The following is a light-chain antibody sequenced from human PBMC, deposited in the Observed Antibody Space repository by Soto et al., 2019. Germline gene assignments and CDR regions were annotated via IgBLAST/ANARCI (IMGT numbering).Light chain of an antibody. Sequence: EIVLTQSPGTLSLSPGERATLSCRASQSVSSTYLAWYQQKPGQAPRLLIYGASTRATGIPARFSGSGSGTEFTLTISGLQPDDFATYYCQQFNSYPITFGQGTRLEIK. CDR2: GAS. CDR3: QQFNSYPIT. CDR1: QSVSSTY. J-gene: IGKJ5*01. V-gene: IGKV3-20*01.